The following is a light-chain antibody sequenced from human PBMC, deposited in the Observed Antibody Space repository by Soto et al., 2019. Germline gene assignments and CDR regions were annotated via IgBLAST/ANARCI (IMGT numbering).Light chain of an antibody. CDR1: QSISNY. Sequence: DIQMTQSPSSLSASIGDRVTITCRASQSISNYLNWYQHKPGKAPKLLISTTSSLQSGVPSRFSGSGSGTDFTLTISSLQPEDFATYYCQQTYNVPITFGQGTQLKIK. V-gene: IGKV1-39*01. CDR3: QQTYNVPIT. CDR2: TTS. J-gene: IGKJ5*01.